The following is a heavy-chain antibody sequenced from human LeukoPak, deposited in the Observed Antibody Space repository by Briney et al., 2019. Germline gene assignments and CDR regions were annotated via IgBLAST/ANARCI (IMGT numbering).Heavy chain of an antibody. V-gene: IGHV3-21*01. CDR1: GFTFSSYS. CDR3: ARTAGEMATIGGDSYYFDY. Sequence: PGGSLRLSCAASGFTFSSYSMNWVRQAPGKGLEWVSSISSSSSYIYYADSVKGRFTISRDNAKNSLYLQMNSLRAEDTAVYYCARTAGEMATIGGDSYYFDYWGQGTLVTVSS. J-gene: IGHJ4*02. CDR2: ISSSSSYI. D-gene: IGHD5-24*01.